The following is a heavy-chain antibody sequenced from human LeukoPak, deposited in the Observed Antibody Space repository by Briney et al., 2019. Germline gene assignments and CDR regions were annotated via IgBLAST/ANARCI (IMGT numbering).Heavy chain of an antibody. CDR1: GFTFSSYW. J-gene: IGHJ4*02. V-gene: IGHV3-74*01. CDR3: ARRYYDSNDY. Sequence: PGGSLRLSCAASGFTFSSYWMHWVRQAPGKGLVWVSHINNDGSNTNYADFVKGRFTISRDNAKNTLYLQMNSLRAEDTAVYYCARRYYDSNDYWGQGTLVTVSS. CDR2: INNDGSNT. D-gene: IGHD3-22*01.